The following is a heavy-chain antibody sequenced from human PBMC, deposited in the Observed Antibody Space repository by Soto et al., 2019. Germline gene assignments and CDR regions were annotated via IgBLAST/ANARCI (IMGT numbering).Heavy chain of an antibody. D-gene: IGHD6-19*01. Sequence: EVQLVESGGGLVKPGGSLRLSCAASGFTFSSYSMNWVRQAPGKGLEWVSSISSSSSYIYYADSVKGRFTISRDNAKNSLYLQMNSLRAEDTAVYYCARDFRQQWLERDYWGQGTLVTVSS. CDR3: ARDFRQQWLERDY. CDR1: GFTFSSYS. CDR2: ISSSSSYI. V-gene: IGHV3-21*01. J-gene: IGHJ4*02.